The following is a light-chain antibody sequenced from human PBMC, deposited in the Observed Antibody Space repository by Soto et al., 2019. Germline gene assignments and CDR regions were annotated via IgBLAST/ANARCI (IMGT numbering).Light chain of an antibody. V-gene: IGLV1-47*01. J-gene: IGLJ2*01. Sequence: QSVLTQPPSASGTPGQRVTISCSGSSSNIGSNYVYWYQQLPGTAPKLLIYRNNQRPSGVPDRFSGYKSGTSASLAISGLRSEDEADYYCAAWDDSLRDVVFGGGTKLTVL. CDR2: RNN. CDR1: SSNIGSNY. CDR3: AAWDDSLRDVV.